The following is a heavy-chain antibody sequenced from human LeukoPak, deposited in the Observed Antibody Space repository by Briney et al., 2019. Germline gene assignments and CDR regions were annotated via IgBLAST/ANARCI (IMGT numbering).Heavy chain of an antibody. V-gene: IGHV1-18*01. D-gene: IGHD5-24*01. CDR3: ARDLAYNYGDPHYFDY. CDR2: ISGYNDNT. CDR1: GYTFTNYG. Sequence: ASVKVSCKASGYTFTNYGISWVRQAPGQVLEWMGWISGYNDNTNYALKFQGRVTMTTDTSTSTAYMELRSLRSDDTAVYYCARDLAYNYGDPHYFDYWGQGTLVTVSS. J-gene: IGHJ4*02.